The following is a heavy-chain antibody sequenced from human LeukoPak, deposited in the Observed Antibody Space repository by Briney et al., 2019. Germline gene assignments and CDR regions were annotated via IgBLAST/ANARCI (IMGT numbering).Heavy chain of an antibody. CDR1: GFTFSSYG. J-gene: IGHJ4*02. V-gene: IGHV3-23*01. Sequence: PGRSLRLSCAASGFTFSSYGMHWVRQAPGKGLEWVSAISGSGGSTYYADSVKGRFTISRDNSKNTLYLQMNSLRAEDTAVYYCAKSEWELLQIFDYWGQGTLVTVSS. D-gene: IGHD1-26*01. CDR2: ISGSGGST. CDR3: AKSEWELLQIFDY.